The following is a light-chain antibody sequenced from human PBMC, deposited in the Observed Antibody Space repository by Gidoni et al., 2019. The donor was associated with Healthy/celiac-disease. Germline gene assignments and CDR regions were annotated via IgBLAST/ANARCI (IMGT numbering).Light chain of an antibody. CDR1: QSITRY. V-gene: IGKV1-39*01. J-gene: IGKJ2*01. CDR2: AAS. CDR3: QQSYSTPQYT. Sequence: DIQMTQSPSSLSASVGDRVTITCRASQSITRYLNWYQQKPGKAPKLLIYAASSLQSGVPSRFSGSGSGTDFTLTISSLQPEDFATYYCQQSYSTPQYTFGQXTKLEIK.